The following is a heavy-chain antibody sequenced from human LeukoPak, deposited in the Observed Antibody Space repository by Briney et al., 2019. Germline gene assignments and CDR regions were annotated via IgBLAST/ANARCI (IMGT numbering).Heavy chain of an antibody. CDR3: ARSGYCSSTSCYRSYYYYYMDV. D-gene: IGHD2-2*01. J-gene: IGHJ6*03. Sequence: GASVKVSCKASGGTFSSYTISWVRQAPGHGLEWMGRIIPILGIANYAQKFQGRVTITADKSTSTAYMELSSLRSEDTAVYYCARSGYCSSTSCYRSYYYYYMDVWGKGTTVTVSS. CDR2: IIPILGIA. V-gene: IGHV1-69*02. CDR1: GGTFSSYT.